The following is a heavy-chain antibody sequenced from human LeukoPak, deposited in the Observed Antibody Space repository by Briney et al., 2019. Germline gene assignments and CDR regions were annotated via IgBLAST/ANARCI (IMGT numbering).Heavy chain of an antibody. CDR1: GYTFTGHY. CDR3: ARADGSGSNDY. CDR2: TNPTTGGT. Sequence: ASVKVSCKASGYTFTGHYMHRFRQAPGQGLEWMGWTNPTTGGTNYPQKLQGRVTMTRDASISTAYMELSSLRSDDTAVYYCARADGSGSNDYWGQGTLVTVSS. D-gene: IGHD3-10*01. V-gene: IGHV1-2*02. J-gene: IGHJ4*02.